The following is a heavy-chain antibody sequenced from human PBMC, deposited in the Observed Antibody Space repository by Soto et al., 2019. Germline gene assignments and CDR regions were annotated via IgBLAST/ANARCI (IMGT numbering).Heavy chain of an antibody. V-gene: IGHV1-3*01. D-gene: IGHD3-9*01. CDR1: GYTFTSNA. CDR3: ARDKQPDNYYYYGMDV. CDR2: INAGNGNT. J-gene: IGHJ6*02. Sequence: ASVKVTCKASGYTFTSNAMHWVRQAPGQRLEWMGWINAGNGNTKYSQKFQGRVTITRDTSASTAYMELSSLRSEDTAVYYCARDKQPDNYYYYGMDVWGQGTTVTVSS.